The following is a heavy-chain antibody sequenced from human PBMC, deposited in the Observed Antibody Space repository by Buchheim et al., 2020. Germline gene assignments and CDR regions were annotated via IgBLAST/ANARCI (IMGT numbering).Heavy chain of an antibody. Sequence: QVQLVQSGTEVKKPGASVKVSCKASGYDFSTSFIHWVRQAPGQRLEWMGWINAAHGNTKFSQKLQGRVTITSDTSATTAFMDLSRLTSEDTAIYFCARGSGSYQKGLDSWGQGT. CDR2: INAAHGNT. CDR3: ARGSGSYQKGLDS. V-gene: IGHV1-3*01. CDR1: GYDFSTSF. D-gene: IGHD1-26*01. J-gene: IGHJ4*02.